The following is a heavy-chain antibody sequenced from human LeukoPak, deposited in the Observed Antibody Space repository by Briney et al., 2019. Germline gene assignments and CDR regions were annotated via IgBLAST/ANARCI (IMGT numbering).Heavy chain of an antibody. CDR2: ISAYNGNT. D-gene: IGHD1-14*01. CDR3: ARLQTAPVFDY. V-gene: IGHV1-18*01. CDR1: GYTFPIYG. Sequence: GASVKVSCKASGYTFPIYGINWVRQAPGQGLEWMGWISAYNGNTNYAQKLQGRVTMTTDTSTSTAYMELRSLRSDDTAVYYCARLQTAPVFDYWGQGTLVTVSS. J-gene: IGHJ4*02.